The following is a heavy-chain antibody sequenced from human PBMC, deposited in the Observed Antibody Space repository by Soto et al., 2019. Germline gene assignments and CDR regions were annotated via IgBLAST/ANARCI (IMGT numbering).Heavy chain of an antibody. J-gene: IGHJ3*02. V-gene: IGHV4-31*03. CDR2: IYDSGRA. D-gene: IGHD2-21*01. CDR1: GDSVSSGGSY. CDR3: ARDNPSFLGANAFDI. Sequence: PSETLSLTCSVSGDSVSSGGSYWSWVRQHPGRGLEWIGFIYDSGRAYYNPSLKSRVIVSVDTSQNQFSLKLSSVTAADTAVYYCARDNPSFLGANAFDISGPGRMVT.